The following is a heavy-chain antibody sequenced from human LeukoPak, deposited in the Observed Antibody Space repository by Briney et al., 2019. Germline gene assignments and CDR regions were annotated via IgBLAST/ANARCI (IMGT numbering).Heavy chain of an antibody. CDR2: ISASGDVT. Sequence: QPGGSLRLSCAASGFTFSKFPMGWVRQAPGRGLEWVSAISASGDVTLYADSLRGRFTISRDNSKSTLYLQMNGLRAEDTAIYYCAKVDATYGSGSYYPWVYWGQGTLVTVSS. CDR3: AKVDATYGSGSYYPWVY. CDR1: GFTFSKFP. D-gene: IGHD3-10*01. J-gene: IGHJ4*02. V-gene: IGHV3-23*01.